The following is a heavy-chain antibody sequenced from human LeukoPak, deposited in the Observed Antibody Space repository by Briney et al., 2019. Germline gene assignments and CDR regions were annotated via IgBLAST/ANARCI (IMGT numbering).Heavy chain of an antibody. J-gene: IGHJ4*02. CDR2: INHSGST. V-gene: IGHV4-34*01. CDR1: GGSFSGYY. Sequence: SETLSLTFAVYGGSFSGYYWSWIRQPPGKGLEWIGEINHSGSTNYNPSLKSRVTISVDTSKNQFSLKLSSVTAADTAVYYCARGLRRDGYNFQIDYWGQGTLVTVSS. CDR3: ARGLRRDGYNFQIDY. D-gene: IGHD5-24*01.